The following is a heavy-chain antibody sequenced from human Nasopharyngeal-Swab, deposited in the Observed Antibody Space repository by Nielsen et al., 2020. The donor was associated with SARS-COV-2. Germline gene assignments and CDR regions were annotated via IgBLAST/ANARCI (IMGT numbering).Heavy chain of an antibody. D-gene: IGHD6-19*01. Sequence: WIRQPPGKGLEWIGYIYDSGSTNYNPSLKSRVTISVDTSKNQFSLKLSSVTAADTAVYYCARDQRGSGWYSWSQGLDYWGQGTLVTVFS. J-gene: IGHJ4*02. CDR2: IYDSGST. V-gene: IGHV4-59*01. CDR3: ARDQRGSGWYSWSQGLDY.